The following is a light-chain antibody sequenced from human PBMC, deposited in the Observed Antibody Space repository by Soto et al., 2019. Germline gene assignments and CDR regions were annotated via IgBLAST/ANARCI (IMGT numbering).Light chain of an antibody. V-gene: IGKV1-33*01. Sequence: DIQMTQSPSSLSASVGDGVTITCQASQDITNYLNWYQQKPGKSPKLLIFDAANLEAGVPSRFSGSGSGTDFTFTISSLQPEDIATYYCQQYENLPLTFGGGTMVDVK. CDR3: QQYENLPLT. CDR2: DAA. J-gene: IGKJ4*01. CDR1: QDITNY.